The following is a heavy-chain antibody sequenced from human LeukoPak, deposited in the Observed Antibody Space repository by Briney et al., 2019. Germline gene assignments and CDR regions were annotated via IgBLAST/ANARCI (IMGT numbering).Heavy chain of an antibody. J-gene: IGHJ5*02. V-gene: IGHV3-30-3*01. D-gene: IGHD3-22*01. Sequence: PGGSLRLSCAASGFTFSSYAMHWVRQAPGKGLEWVAVISYDGSNKYYADSVKGRFTISRDNSKNTLYLQMNSLRAEDTAVYYCARGLVVVITNNWFDPWGQGTLVTVSS. CDR3: ARGLVVVITNNWFDP. CDR2: ISYDGSNK. CDR1: GFTFSSYA.